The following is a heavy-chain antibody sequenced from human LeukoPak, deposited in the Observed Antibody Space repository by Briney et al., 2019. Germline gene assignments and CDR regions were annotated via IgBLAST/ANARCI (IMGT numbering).Heavy chain of an antibody. V-gene: IGHV4-39*01. D-gene: IGHD1-26*01. Sequence: SETLSLTCIVSGGFISSSSYYWGWIRQPPGKGLEWIGSIYYSGSTYYNPSLKSRVTISVDTSKNQFSLKLSSVTAADTAVYYCARCRASYSGSYYWIDYFDYWGQGTLVTVSS. J-gene: IGHJ4*02. CDR1: GGFISSSSYY. CDR3: ARCRASYSGSYYWIDYFDY. CDR2: IYYSGST.